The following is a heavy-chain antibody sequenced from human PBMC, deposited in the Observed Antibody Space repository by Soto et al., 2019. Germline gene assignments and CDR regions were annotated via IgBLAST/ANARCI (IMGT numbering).Heavy chain of an antibody. Sequence: QVQLVQSGAEVKKPGASVKVSCKASGYTFTSYDINWVRQATGQGLEWMGWMNPNSGNTGYAQKFQGRVTMTRNTSISTAYMELSSLRSEDTAVYYCARGGPTVIDYYYYGMDVWGQGTTVTVSS. CDR1: GYTFTSYD. V-gene: IGHV1-8*01. CDR2: MNPNSGNT. CDR3: ARGGPTVIDYYYYGMDV. D-gene: IGHD4-4*01. J-gene: IGHJ6*02.